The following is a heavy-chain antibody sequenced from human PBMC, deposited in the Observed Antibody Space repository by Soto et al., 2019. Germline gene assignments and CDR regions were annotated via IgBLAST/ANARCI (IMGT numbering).Heavy chain of an antibody. V-gene: IGHV1-46*01. D-gene: IGHD3-10*01. CDR2: INPSGGNT. J-gene: IGHJ6*02. Sequence: GASVKVSCQASGYTFTSYYMHWVRQAPGQGLEWMGIINPSGGNTSYAQKFQGRVTMTRDTSTSTVYMELSSLRSEDTAVYYCARDLSPITMVRGVNYYYGMDVWGQGTTVTVSS. CDR3: ARDLSPITMVRGVNYYYGMDV. CDR1: GYTFTSYY.